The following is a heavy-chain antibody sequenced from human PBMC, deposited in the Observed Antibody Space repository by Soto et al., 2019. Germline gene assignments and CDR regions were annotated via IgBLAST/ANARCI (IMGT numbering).Heavy chain of an antibody. J-gene: IGHJ5*02. CDR2: FDPEDGET. Sequence: ASVQVSCKVSGSTLTELSMHWVRQAPGKGLEWMGGFDPEDGETIYAQKFQGRVTMTEDTSTDTAYMELSSLRSEDTAVYYCATASWQWLVEGVGWFDPWGQGTLVTVSS. CDR1: GSTLTELS. V-gene: IGHV1-24*01. CDR3: ATASWQWLVEGVGWFDP. D-gene: IGHD6-19*01.